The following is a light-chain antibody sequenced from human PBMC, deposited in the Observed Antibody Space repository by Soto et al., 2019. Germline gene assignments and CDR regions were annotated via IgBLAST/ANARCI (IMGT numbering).Light chain of an antibody. Sequence: ETVMTQSPATLSASQGERATLSCRASKSVSNNLAWYQQKPGQAPRLLIYGAAARATGIPARFSGSGFGTEFTLTISSLQSEDSAVYYCQHYNELPLTFGGGTKVEIK. J-gene: IGKJ4*01. V-gene: IGKV3-15*01. CDR1: KSVSNN. CDR3: QHYNELPLT. CDR2: GAA.